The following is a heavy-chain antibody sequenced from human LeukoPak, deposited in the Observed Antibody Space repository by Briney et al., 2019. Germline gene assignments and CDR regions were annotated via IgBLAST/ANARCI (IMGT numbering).Heavy chain of an antibody. CDR2: IYYCGST. CDR1: GGYISSGCYY. J-gene: IGHJ3*02. D-gene: IGHD3-3*01. CDR3: ARDSTIFGVVRAFDS. Sequence: SDTLSLPCTVSGGYISSGCYYWSWIRQHPGKGLEWFGYIYYCGSTYYNPSLKSRVTISVDTSKDQFSLKLSSVTGAGTAVDYCARDSTIFGVVRAFDSWGQGTMVTVSS. V-gene: IGHV4-31*03.